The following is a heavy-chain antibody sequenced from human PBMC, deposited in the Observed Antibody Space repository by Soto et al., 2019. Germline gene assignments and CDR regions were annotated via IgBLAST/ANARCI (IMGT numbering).Heavy chain of an antibody. CDR3: ARGGPYSNSPLGDY. Sequence: ASVKVSCKASGYTFTSYAMNWVRQAPGQRLEWMGWINAVNGNTKYSQNFQGRLTITRDTSASTAYMELSSLRSEDTALYYCARGGPYSNSPLGDYWGQGTLVTVSS. V-gene: IGHV1-3*01. CDR2: INAVNGNT. CDR1: GYTFTSYA. J-gene: IGHJ4*02. D-gene: IGHD6-6*01.